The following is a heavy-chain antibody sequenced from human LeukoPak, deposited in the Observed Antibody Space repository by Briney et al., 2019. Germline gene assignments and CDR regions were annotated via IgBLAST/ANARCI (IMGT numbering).Heavy chain of an antibody. D-gene: IGHD6-19*01. V-gene: IGHV3-21*04. Sequence: PGGSLRLSCAASGFTFSNFLMTWVRQAPGKGPEWVSAISGSGGDTYYADSVKGRFTISRDNAKNLLYLQMNSLRAEDTAVYYCARAPLSGYSSGSRGYWGQGTLVTVSS. CDR2: ISGSGGDT. J-gene: IGHJ4*02. CDR1: GFTFSNFL. CDR3: ARAPLSGYSSGSRGY.